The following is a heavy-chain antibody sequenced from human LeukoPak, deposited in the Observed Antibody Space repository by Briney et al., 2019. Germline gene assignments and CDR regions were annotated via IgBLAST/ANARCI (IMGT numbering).Heavy chain of an antibody. CDR3: AKDGSSSWYYFDY. J-gene: IGHJ4*02. Sequence: GRSLRLSCAASGFTFSSYGMHWVRQAPGKGLEWVAVISYDGSNKYYADSVKGRFTISRDNSKNTLYLQMNSLRAEDTAVYYCAKDGSSSWYYFDYWGQGTLVTVSS. D-gene: IGHD6-13*01. CDR2: ISYDGSNK. CDR1: GFTFSSYG. V-gene: IGHV3-30*18.